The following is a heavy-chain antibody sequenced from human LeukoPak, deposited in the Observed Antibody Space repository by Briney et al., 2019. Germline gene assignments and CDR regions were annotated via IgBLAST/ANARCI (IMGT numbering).Heavy chain of an antibody. CDR3: ARASRGGADI. CDR1: GFTFSSYA. J-gene: IGHJ3*02. V-gene: IGHV4-34*01. D-gene: IGHD1-26*01. CDR2: INHSGST. Sequence: GSLRLSCAASGFTFSSYAMSWIRQPPGKGLEWIGEINHSGSTNYNPSLKSRVTISVDTSKNQFSLKLSSVTAADTAVYYCARASRGGADIWGQGTMVTVSS.